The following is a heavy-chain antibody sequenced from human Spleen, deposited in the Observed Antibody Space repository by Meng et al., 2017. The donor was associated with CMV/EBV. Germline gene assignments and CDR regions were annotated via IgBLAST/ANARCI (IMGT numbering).Heavy chain of an antibody. D-gene: IGHD3-16*01. CDR2: INPNRGGT. CDR1: GYTFTAYY. Sequence: ASVKVSCKASGYTFTAYYFHWVRQAPGQGLEWMGWINPNRGGTNFAQKFEDRVTMTRDTSIRTAYMELSRLRSDDTAVYYCAKDYTPGYDCFDPWGQGTLVTVSS. J-gene: IGHJ5*02. CDR3: AKDYTPGYDCFDP. V-gene: IGHV1-2*02.